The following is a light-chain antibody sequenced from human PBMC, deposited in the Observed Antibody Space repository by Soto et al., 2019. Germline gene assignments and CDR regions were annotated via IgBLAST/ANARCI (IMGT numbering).Light chain of an antibody. CDR1: SSNIVNNY. J-gene: IGLJ2*01. Sequence: QSVLTQPPSVSAAPGQKVTISCSGSSSNIVNNYVSWYQQLPGTAHKLLIYDNNKRPSGITDRFSVSKSVTSATLGITVLQTGVEADYYCGTWDSSLSALFGGGTKLTVL. V-gene: IGLV1-51*01. CDR3: GTWDSSLSAL. CDR2: DNN.